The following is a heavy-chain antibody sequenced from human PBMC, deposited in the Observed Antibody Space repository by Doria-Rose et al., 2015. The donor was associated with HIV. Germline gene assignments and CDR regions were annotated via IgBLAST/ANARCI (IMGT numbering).Heavy chain of an antibody. V-gene: IGHV2-26*01. Sequence: QATLKESGPVLVKPTETLTLTCTVSGVSLSSPGMGVSWIRQPPGKALEWLANIYSDDDRSYKTSLKSRLTISRGTSKSQVVLTMTDMDPVDTATYYCARIKSSRWYHKYYFDFWGQGTLVIVSA. CDR1: GVSLSSPGMG. CDR2: IYSDDDR. D-gene: IGHD6-13*01. J-gene: IGHJ4*02. CDR3: ARIKSSRWYHKYYFDF.